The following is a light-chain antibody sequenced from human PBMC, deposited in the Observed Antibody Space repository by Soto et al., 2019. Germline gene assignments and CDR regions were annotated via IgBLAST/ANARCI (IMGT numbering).Light chain of an antibody. CDR1: SSDVGGYNY. J-gene: IGLJ3*02. CDR3: SSYTSSSIWV. CDR2: EVS. V-gene: IGLV2-14*01. Sequence: QSALTQPASVSGSPGQSITISCTGTSSDVGGYNYVSWYQLHPGKAPKLMIYEVSNRPSGVSNRFSGSKSGNTASLTISGLQAEDEADYYCSSYTSSSIWVFGGGTKVTVL.